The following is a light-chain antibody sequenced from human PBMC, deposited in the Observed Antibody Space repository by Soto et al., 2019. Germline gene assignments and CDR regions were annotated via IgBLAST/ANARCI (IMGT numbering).Light chain of an antibody. Sequence: QSVLTRAGSACGSPGQSVPIFCTGTSSDVGADNDVSWYQQLPGTAPKLIIYDNSNRPSGVPDRFSGSKSGTSASLAITGLQAEDEADYYCQSYDSSLSGYVFGTGTKVTVL. J-gene: IGLJ1*01. CDR2: DNS. V-gene: IGLV1-40*01. CDR3: QSYDSSLSGYV. CDR1: SSDVGADND.